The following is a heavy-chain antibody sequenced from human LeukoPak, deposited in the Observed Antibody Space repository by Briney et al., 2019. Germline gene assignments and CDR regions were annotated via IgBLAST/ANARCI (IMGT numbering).Heavy chain of an antibody. D-gene: IGHD6-13*01. CDR3: ARRSWGIAAAGTSYYYMDV. CDR2: IYYSGST. V-gene: IGHV4-59*08. Sequence: PSETLSLTCTVSGGSISSYYWSWIRQAPGKGLEWIAYIYYSGSTNYNPSLKSRVTISVDTSKNQFSLKLSSVTAADTAVYYCARRSWGIAAAGTSYYYMDVWGKGTTVTVSS. CDR1: GGSISSYY. J-gene: IGHJ6*03.